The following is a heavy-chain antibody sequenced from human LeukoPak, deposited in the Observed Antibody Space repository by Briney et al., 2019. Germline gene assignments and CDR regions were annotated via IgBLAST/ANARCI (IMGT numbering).Heavy chain of an antibody. CDR3: ARGVEYSSSSGLGY. D-gene: IGHD6-6*01. J-gene: IGHJ4*02. CDR1: GGSISSHY. Sequence: KSSETLSLTCTVSGGSISSHYWSWIRQPPGKGLEWIGYIYYSGSTNYNPSLKGRVTISVDTSKNQFSLKLSSVTAADTALYYCARGVEYSSSSGLGYWGQRTLVTVPS. CDR2: IYYSGST. V-gene: IGHV4-59*11.